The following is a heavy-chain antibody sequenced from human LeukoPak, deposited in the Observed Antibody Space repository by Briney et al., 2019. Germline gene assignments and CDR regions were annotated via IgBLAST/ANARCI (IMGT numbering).Heavy chain of an antibody. CDR3: ARAHYGTASPAGGL. Sequence: PSETLSLTCAVYSGALRGFYWCWIRQPPGRGLEWIGEINRIGSANYNPSLRSRVTVSVDTSKSQFSLKLSSVTAADTAVYYCARAHYGTASPAGGLWGQGTLVTVSS. J-gene: IGHJ4*02. CDR1: SGALRGFY. D-gene: IGHD1-1*01. CDR2: INRIGSA. V-gene: IGHV4-34*01.